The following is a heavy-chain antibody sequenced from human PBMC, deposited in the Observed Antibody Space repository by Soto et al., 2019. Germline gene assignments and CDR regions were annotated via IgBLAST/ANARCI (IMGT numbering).Heavy chain of an antibody. D-gene: IGHD3-3*01. CDR1: GFTFSSYG. Sequence: QVQLVESGGGVVQPGRSLRLSCAASGFTFSSYGMHWVRQAPGKGLEWVAVIWYDGSNKYYADSVKGRFTISRDNSKNTLYLQMNSLRAEDTAVYYCARLHPFFEYYYGMDVWGQGTTVTVSS. V-gene: IGHV3-33*01. CDR3: ARLHPFFEYYYGMDV. J-gene: IGHJ6*02. CDR2: IWYDGSNK.